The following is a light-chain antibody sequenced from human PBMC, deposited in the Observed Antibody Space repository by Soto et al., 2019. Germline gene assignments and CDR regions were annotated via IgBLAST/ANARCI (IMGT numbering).Light chain of an antibody. CDR2: AAS. V-gene: IGKV1-39*01. J-gene: IGKJ1*01. CDR3: HQTYGVPWT. Sequence: DIQMTQTPSSLSASVGDRVTITCRASRTLSSDINWYQQKPGQAPKFLIYAASSLPSGVPSRFSGSGSGTDFTLTISDLRPEYSATYFCHQTYGVPWTFRQGTKVEV. CDR1: RTLSSD.